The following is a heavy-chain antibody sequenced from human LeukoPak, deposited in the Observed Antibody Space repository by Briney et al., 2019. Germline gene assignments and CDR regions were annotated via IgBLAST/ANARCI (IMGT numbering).Heavy chain of an antibody. CDR3: ARHPTVATFNFDY. V-gene: IGHV4-39*01. Sequence: SETLSLTCTVSGGSISSSSYYWGWIRQPRGKGLGWIERIYYSGRTYYNPYLRSRVTTSVDTSKNQFSLKLSSVTAADTAVYYCARHPTVATFNFDYWGQGTLVTVSS. D-gene: IGHD4-23*01. CDR2: IYYSGRT. CDR1: GGSISSSSYY. J-gene: IGHJ4*02.